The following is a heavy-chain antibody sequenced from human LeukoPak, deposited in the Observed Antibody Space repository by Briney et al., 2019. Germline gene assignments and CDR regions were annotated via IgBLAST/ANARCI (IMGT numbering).Heavy chain of an antibody. CDR1: GFTFSRYA. CDR3: ARGYSYFDY. V-gene: IGHV3-30*04. Sequence: GVSLRLSCAASGFTFSRYAMHWVRQAPGKGLEWVAVISYDGSNKYYADSVKGRFTISRANSKNTLYLQMNSLRAEDTAVYYCARGYSYFDYWGQGTLVTVSS. CDR2: ISYDGSNK. D-gene: IGHD2-21*01. J-gene: IGHJ4*02.